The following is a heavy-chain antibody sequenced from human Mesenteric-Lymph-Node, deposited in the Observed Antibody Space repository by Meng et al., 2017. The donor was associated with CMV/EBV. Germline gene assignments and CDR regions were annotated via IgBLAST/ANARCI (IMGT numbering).Heavy chain of an antibody. CDR1: GFTFSDYA. D-gene: IGHD3-22*01. Sequence: GESLKISCAASGFTFSDYAMSWVRQAPGRRLEWVSTVNGGGATYYSDSVKGRFTISRDNSKNTLYLQMNSLRAEDTAVYYCARGGPSGYYPADYWGQGTLVTVSS. CDR2: VNGGGAT. V-gene: IGHV3-23*01. J-gene: IGHJ4*02. CDR3: ARGGPSGYYPADY.